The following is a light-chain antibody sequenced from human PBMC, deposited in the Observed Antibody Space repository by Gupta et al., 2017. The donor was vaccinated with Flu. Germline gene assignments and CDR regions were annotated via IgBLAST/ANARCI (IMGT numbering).Light chain of an antibody. J-gene: IGKJ2*01. CDR3: QQRSNWPRT. Sequence: EIVLTQSPATLSLSPGERATLSCRASQSVSSYLAWYQQKPGQAPRLLIYDASNRATGIPARFSGSGSGTDFTLTISSLEPEDFAVYYCQQRSNWPRTFAQGTNLEIK. CDR1: QSVSSY. V-gene: IGKV3-11*01. CDR2: DAS.